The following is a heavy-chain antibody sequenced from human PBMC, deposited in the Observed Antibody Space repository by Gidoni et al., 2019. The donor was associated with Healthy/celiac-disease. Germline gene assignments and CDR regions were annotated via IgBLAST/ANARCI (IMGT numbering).Heavy chain of an antibody. CDR3: GKGGYYFDY. D-gene: IGHD3-10*01. V-gene: IGHV3-23*01. J-gene: IGHJ4*02. CDR2: ISGSGGSK. CDR1: GFTFRSYA. Sequence: EVQLLESGGGLVQPGGSLRLSCAASGFTFRSYAMSWVRQAPGKGLEWVSAISGSGGSKYYADSVKGRFTSSRDNSKNTLYLKRNSLRAEDTAGYDCGKGGYYFDYWGQGTLVTVS.